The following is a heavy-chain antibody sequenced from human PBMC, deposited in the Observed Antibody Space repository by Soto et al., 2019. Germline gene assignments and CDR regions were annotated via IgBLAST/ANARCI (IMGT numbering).Heavy chain of an antibody. CDR3: ARVDGYYYYYMDV. V-gene: IGHV4-59*01. Sequence: PSETLSLTCPVSGGSISSYYWSWIRQPPGKGLEWIGYIYYSGSTNYNPSLKSRVTISVDTSKNQFSLKLISVTAADTAVYYCARVDGYYYYYMDVWGKGTTVTVSS. CDR2: IYYSGST. J-gene: IGHJ6*03. CDR1: GGSISSYY.